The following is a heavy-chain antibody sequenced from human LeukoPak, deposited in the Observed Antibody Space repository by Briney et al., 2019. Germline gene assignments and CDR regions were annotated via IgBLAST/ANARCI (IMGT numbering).Heavy chain of an antibody. J-gene: IGHJ4*02. Sequence: SVKVSCKASGGTFSSYAISWVRQAPGQGLEWMGRIIPILGIANYAQKFQGRVTFTADKSTSTAYMELSSLRSEDTAVYYCARDQGSGSYYDAYWGQGTLVTVSS. D-gene: IGHD1-26*01. CDR1: GGTFSSYA. V-gene: IGHV1-69*04. CDR2: IIPILGIA. CDR3: ARDQGSGSYYDAY.